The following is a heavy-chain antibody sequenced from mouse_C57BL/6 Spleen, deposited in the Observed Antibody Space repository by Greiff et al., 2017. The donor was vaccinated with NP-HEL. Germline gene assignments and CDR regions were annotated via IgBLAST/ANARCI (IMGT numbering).Heavy chain of an antibody. Sequence: EVMLVESEGGLVQPGSSMKLSCTASGFTFSDYYMAWVRQVPEKGLEWVANINYDGSSTYYLDSLKSRFIISRDNAKNILYLQMSSLKSEDTATYYCARAYGDYWGQGTTLTVSS. CDR3: ARAYGDY. CDR1: GFTFSDYY. V-gene: IGHV5-16*01. D-gene: IGHD1-1*01. J-gene: IGHJ2*01. CDR2: INYDGSST.